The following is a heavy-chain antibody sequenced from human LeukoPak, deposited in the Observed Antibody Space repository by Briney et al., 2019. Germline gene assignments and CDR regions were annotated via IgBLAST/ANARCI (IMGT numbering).Heavy chain of an antibody. Sequence: PSETLSLTCTVSGGSISSGGYYWSWIRQHPGKGLEWIGYIYNSESTYYNPSLKSRVSISVDTSKNQFSLKLTSVTAADTAVYYCARAAPYYYDSSGYFDYWGQGTLVTVSS. CDR1: GGSISSGGYY. D-gene: IGHD3-22*01. V-gene: IGHV4-31*03. J-gene: IGHJ4*02. CDR2: IYNSEST. CDR3: ARAAPYYYDSSGYFDY.